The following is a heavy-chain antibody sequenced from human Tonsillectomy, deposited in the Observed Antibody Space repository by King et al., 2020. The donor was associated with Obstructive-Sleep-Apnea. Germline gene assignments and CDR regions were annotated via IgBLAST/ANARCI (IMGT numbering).Heavy chain of an antibody. V-gene: IGHV3-30*03. D-gene: IGHD3-9*01. CDR1: GFTFSSYG. CDR2: ISYDGSNK. CDR3: VRDESGYDILTGVYGMDV. Sequence: VQLVESGGGVVQPGRSLRLSCAASGFTFSSYGMHWVRQAPGKGLEWVAVISYDGSNKYYADSVKGRFTISRDNSKNLLYLQRDSLGARDTAMYYCVRDESGYDILTGVYGMDVWGQGTTVTVSS. J-gene: IGHJ6*02.